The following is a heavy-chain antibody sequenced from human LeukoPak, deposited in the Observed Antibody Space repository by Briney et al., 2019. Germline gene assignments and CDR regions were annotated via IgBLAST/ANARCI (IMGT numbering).Heavy chain of an antibody. D-gene: IGHD5-24*01. Sequence: GGSLRLSCAASGFTFSSYDIHWVRQAPGKGLEWVAFIRFDGSYKYYADSVKGRFTISRDNSKGTVYLQMNSLRPEDTAVYYCAKDDAWLQYGNWGRGTLVTVSS. CDR3: AKDDAWLQYGN. J-gene: IGHJ4*02. V-gene: IGHV3-30*02. CDR1: GFTFSSYD. CDR2: IRFDGSYK.